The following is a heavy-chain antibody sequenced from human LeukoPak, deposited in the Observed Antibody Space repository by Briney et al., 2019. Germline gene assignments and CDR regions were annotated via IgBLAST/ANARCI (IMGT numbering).Heavy chain of an antibody. CDR1: GGSISSSSYY. V-gene: IGHV4-39*07. CDR3: ARTAKYSSGWHAYYYYMDV. D-gene: IGHD6-19*01. Sequence: SETLSLTCTVSGGSISSSSYYWGWLRQPPGKGLEWIGSIYYSGSTYYNPSLKSRLTISVDKTKNHFSLKLSSVTAADTAVYYCARTAKYSSGWHAYYYYMDVWGKGTTVTVSS. J-gene: IGHJ6*03. CDR2: IYYSGST.